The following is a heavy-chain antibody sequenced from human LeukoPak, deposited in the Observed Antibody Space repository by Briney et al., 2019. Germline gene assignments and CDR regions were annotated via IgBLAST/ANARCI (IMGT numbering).Heavy chain of an antibody. CDR3: AREPPPRGQTPMNDAFDI. V-gene: IGHV1-8*01. CDR1: GYTFTSYD. Sequence: ASVKVSCKASGYTFTSYDINWVRQATGQGLEWMGWMNPNSGNTGYAQKFQGRVTMTRNTSISTAYVELSSLRSEDTAVYYCAREPPPRGQTPMNDAFDIWGQGTMVTVSS. J-gene: IGHJ3*02. CDR2: MNPNSGNT. D-gene: IGHD5-24*01.